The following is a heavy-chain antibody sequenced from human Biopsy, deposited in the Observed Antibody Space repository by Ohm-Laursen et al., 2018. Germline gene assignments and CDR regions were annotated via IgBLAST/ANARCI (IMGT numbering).Heavy chain of an antibody. J-gene: IGHJ6*02. CDR2: MNPNSGNT. V-gene: IGHV1-8*01. CDR1: GGTLTSFD. Sequence: SVKVSCKASGGTLTSFDINWVRQATGQGLEWMGWMNPNSGNTGYAQKLQGRVTMTRNTSISTAYMELTSLRSEDTAVYYCAATSTLYYYYYAMDVWDQGTTITVS. CDR3: AATSTLYYYYYAMDV.